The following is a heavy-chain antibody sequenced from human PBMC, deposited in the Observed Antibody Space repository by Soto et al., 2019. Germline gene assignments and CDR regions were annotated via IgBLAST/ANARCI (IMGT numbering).Heavy chain of an antibody. Sequence: GESLKISCRGSGYSFVNYWIGWVRQMPGQGLEWVGIIYPGDSEAKYSPSFQGQVTITANKFISTAFFQWNRLQASDSAIYYCGRRGFNYESKSFGYWGQGTLVTVS. CDR1: GYSFVNYW. D-gene: IGHD3-22*01. CDR3: GRRGFNYESKSFGY. V-gene: IGHV5-51*01. J-gene: IGHJ4*02. CDR2: IYPGDSEA.